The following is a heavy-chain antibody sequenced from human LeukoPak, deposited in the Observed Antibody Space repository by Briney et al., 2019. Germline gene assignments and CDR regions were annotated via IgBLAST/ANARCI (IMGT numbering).Heavy chain of an antibody. V-gene: IGHV4-59*08. Sequence: KASETLSLTCTVSGGSISRYYWSWIRQPPGEGLEWIGYIYYSGSTNYNPSLKSRVTISVDTSKNQFSLKLSSVTAADTAVYYCARHALRLLYGMDVWGQGTTVTVSS. D-gene: IGHD3-16*01. CDR3: ARHALRLLYGMDV. CDR1: GGSISRYY. CDR2: IYYSGST. J-gene: IGHJ6*02.